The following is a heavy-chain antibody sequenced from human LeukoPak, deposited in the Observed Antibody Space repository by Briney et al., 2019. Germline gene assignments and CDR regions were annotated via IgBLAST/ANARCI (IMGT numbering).Heavy chain of an antibody. V-gene: IGHV1-18*01. CDR2: ISAYNGNT. J-gene: IGHJ3*02. Sequence: ATVKVSCKPSGYALTSYGISWVRQAPGQGLEWMGWISAYNGNTNYAQKFQGRVAMTTDRSRTTAFIEVTSLTYDDTAVYYCARGTRASFFDIWGQGQWSPSLQ. CDR1: GYALTSYG. CDR3: ARGTRASFFDI.